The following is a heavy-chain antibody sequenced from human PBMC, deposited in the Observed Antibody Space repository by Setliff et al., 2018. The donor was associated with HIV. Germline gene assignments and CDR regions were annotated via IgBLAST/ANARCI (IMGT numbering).Heavy chain of an antibody. V-gene: IGHV4-61*02. CDR3: ARDQGYSTSFAFDV. CDR2: IYTSGRGSD. J-gene: IGHJ3*01. Sequence: SETLSLTCTVSGASITRGTHYCNWIRQHAGKGLQWIGRIYTSGRGSDTYNPSLKSRATISVDTSKNQFSLKLNSVTAADTAVYYCARDQGYSTSFAFDVWGPGTMVTVS. CDR1: GASITRGTHY. D-gene: IGHD6-13*01.